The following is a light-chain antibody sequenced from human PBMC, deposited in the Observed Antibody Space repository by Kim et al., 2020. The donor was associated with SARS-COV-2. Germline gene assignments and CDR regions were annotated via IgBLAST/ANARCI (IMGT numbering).Light chain of an antibody. J-gene: IGLJ3*02. CDR2: DVN. CDR3: CSYAGSYTLV. Sequence: LTQPRSVSGSPGQSVTISCTGTSSDVGGHNYVSWYQQHPGKGPKLMIYDVNKRPSGVPDRFSGSKSGNTASLTISGLQAEDEADYYCCSYAGSYTLVFGGGTQLTVL. V-gene: IGLV2-11*01. CDR1: SSDVGGHNY.